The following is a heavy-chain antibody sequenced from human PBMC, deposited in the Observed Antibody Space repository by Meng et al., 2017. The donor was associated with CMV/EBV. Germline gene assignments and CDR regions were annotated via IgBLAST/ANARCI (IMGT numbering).Heavy chain of an antibody. CDR3: ARGHSSGYFDY. D-gene: IGHD6-19*01. J-gene: IGHJ4*02. V-gene: IGHV3-48*03. Sequence: GGSLRLSCAASGFTFSSYEMNWVRQAPGQGLEWVSYISSSGSTIYYADSVKGRFTISRDNAKNSLYLQMNSLRAEDTAVYYCARGHSSGYFDYWGQGTLVTVSS. CDR1: GFTFSSYE. CDR2: ISSSGSTI.